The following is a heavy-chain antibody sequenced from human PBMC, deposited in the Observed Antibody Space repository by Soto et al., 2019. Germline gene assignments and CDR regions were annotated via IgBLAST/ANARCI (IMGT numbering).Heavy chain of an antibody. CDR3: AKKYRGTYPFDY. J-gene: IGHJ4*02. CDR1: AFTFSSYA. Sequence: GGSLRLSCGASAFTFSSYAMAWVRQAPGKGLEWVSSIGGSGGDISYADSVKGRFTISRDNSKNTLYLQMDSLRAEDTAIYYCAKKYRGTYPFDYWGQGTLVTVSS. CDR2: IGGSGGDI. D-gene: IGHD1-26*01. V-gene: IGHV3-23*01.